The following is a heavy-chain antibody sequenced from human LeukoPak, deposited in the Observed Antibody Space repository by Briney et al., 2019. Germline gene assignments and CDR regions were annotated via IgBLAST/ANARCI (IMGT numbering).Heavy chain of an antibody. CDR3: ATRTADYYDSSGYSNNFDY. CDR2: FDPEDGET. CDR1: GYTLTELS. D-gene: IGHD3-22*01. Sequence: ASVNVSCKVSGYTLTELSMHWVRQAPGKGLEWMGGFDPEDGETIYAQKFQGRVTMTEDTSTDTAYMELSSLRSEDTAVYYCATRTADYYDSSGYSNNFDYWGQGILVTVSS. J-gene: IGHJ4*02. V-gene: IGHV1-24*01.